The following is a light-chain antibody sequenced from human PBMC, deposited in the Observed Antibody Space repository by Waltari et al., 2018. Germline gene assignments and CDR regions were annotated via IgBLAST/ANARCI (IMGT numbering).Light chain of an antibody. V-gene: IGLV2-14*01. J-gene: IGLJ2*01. CDR2: DVS. CDR3: SSYTSSSTLVV. CDR1: RRDVGGYNY. Sequence: QSALTQPAAVSGSPGPSITIPCTGTRRDVGGYNYVSWYQQHPGKAPKLMIYDVSNRPSGVSNRFSGSKSGNTASLTISGLQAEDEADYYCSSYTSSSTLVVFGGGTKLTVL.